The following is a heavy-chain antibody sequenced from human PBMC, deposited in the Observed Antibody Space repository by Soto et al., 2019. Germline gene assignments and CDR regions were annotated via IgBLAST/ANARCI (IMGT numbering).Heavy chain of an antibody. CDR1: GFTFTSSA. V-gene: IGHV1-58*01. Sequence: SVKVSCKASGFTFTSSAVQWVRQARGQRLEWIGWIVVGSGNTNYAQKFQERVTITRDMSTSTAYMELSSLRSEDTAVYYCAKDRPRRTSGYFFDYWGQGTPVTVSS. J-gene: IGHJ4*02. D-gene: IGHD1-1*01. CDR3: AKDRPRRTSGYFFDY. CDR2: IVVGSGNT.